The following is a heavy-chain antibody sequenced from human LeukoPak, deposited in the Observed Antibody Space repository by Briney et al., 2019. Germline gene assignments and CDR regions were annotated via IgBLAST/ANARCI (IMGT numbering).Heavy chain of an antibody. CDR3: ARYVAYGSGKYYFDY. CDR1: GGSVSSTTYY. J-gene: IGHJ4*02. D-gene: IGHD3-10*01. V-gene: IGHV4-39*01. CDR2: INYSGST. Sequence: PSETLSLTCTVSGGSVSSTTYYWSWIRQPPGKGLEWIASINYSGSTYYNPSLKSRVTISVDTSENPFSLKLSSVTAADTAVYYCARYVAYGSGKYYFDYWGQGTLVTVSS.